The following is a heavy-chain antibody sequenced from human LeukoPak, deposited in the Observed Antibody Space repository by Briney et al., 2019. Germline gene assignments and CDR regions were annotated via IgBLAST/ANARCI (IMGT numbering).Heavy chain of an antibody. V-gene: IGHV3-23*01. CDR2: ISSRGVRT. D-gene: IGHD3-22*01. J-gene: IGHJ3*02. CDR3: AREATYYYDSSGSTHLLGDAFDI. Sequence: GGSLRLSCAASGFTFINYAMSWVRQAPGKGLEWVSGISSRGVRTYYADSVKGRFTISRDNSKNTLYLQMNSLRAEDTAVYYCAREATYYYDSSGSTHLLGDAFDIWGQGTMVTVSS. CDR1: GFTFINYA.